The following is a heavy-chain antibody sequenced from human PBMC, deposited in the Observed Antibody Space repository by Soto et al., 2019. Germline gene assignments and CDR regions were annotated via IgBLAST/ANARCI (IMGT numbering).Heavy chain of an antibody. J-gene: IGHJ6*02. D-gene: IGHD4-17*01. CDR1: GYSFTNYW. CDR2: IYPGDSDI. CDR3: ARHPYGDYDVMGV. Sequence: GESLKISCKGSGYSFTNYWIGWVRQMPGKGLEWMGIIYPGDSDIRYSPSFQGQVTISADWSISTAYLHWSSLKASDTAMYYCARHPYGDYDVMGVWGHGTAVTVSS. V-gene: IGHV5-51*01.